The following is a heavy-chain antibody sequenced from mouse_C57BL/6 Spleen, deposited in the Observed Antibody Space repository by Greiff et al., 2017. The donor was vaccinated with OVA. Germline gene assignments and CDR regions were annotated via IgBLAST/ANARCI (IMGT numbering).Heavy chain of an antibody. D-gene: IGHD2-3*01. Sequence: QVHVKQSGAELVKPGASVKLSCKASGYTFTGYTIHWVKQRSGQGLEWIGWIYPGSGSNKYNEKFKDKATLTASKSSSTVYMKLSRLTSEDSAVYICARHGYYYYFDYWGPGTTLTVSS. V-gene: IGHV1-62-2*01. CDR3: ARHGYYYYFDY. CDR2: IYPGSGSN. J-gene: IGHJ2*01. CDR1: GYTFTGYT.